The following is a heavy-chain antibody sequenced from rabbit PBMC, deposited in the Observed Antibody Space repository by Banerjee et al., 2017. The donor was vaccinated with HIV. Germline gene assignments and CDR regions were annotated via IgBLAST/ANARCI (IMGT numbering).Heavy chain of an antibody. D-gene: IGHD4-2*01. V-gene: IGHV1S40*01. J-gene: IGHJ4*01. CDR3: ARDTIGSSLTFNL. Sequence: QQLEESGGGLVKPGETLTLTCKASGFDFSSSYYMCWVRQAPGKGLEWIACIYAGSSGSTYYANWAKGRFTISKTSSTTVTLQMTSLTAADTATYFCARDTIGSSLTFNLWGPGTLVTVS. CDR2: IYAGSSGST. CDR1: GFDFSSSYY.